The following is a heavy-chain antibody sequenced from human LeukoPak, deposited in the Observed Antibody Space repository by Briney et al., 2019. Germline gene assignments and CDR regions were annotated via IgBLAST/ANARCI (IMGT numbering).Heavy chain of an antibody. J-gene: IGHJ2*01. CDR2: IHDSGST. CDR1: GGSMTSHY. Sequence: SETLSLTCTVSGGSMTSHYWNWIRQPPGKGLEWIGNIHDSGSTNYNPSLKSRVTMSVDTSKNQFSLKLSSVTAADTAVYYCARDGNPWNLDVWGRGTLVTVSS. D-gene: IGHD1-14*01. V-gene: IGHV4-59*11. CDR3: ARDGNPWNLDV.